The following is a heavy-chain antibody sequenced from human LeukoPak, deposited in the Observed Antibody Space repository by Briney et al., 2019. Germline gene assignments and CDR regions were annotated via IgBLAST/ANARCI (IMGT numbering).Heavy chain of an antibody. Sequence: GGSLRLSCAASGFTFSSYSMNWVRQAPGKGLEWVSSISSSSYIYYADSVKGRFTISRDNAKNSLYLQMNSLRAEDTAVYYCARDTYDILTGPGEDAFDIWGQGTMVTVSS. CDR3: ARDTYDILTGPGEDAFDI. V-gene: IGHV3-21*01. CDR1: GFTFSSYS. D-gene: IGHD3-9*01. CDR2: ISSSSYI. J-gene: IGHJ3*02.